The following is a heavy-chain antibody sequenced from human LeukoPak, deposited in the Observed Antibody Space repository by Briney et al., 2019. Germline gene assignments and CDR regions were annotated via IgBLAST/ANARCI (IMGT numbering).Heavy chain of an antibody. CDR1: GFTFSNSD. Sequence: PGGSLRLSCATSGFTFSNSDMTWVRQAPGKGLEWVSTVSGTGGSTYYADSVKGRFTISKDNSKSTLYLQMNSLRAEDTAIYYCAKIPDLQPPWYFDLWGRGTLVTVSS. CDR2: VSGTGGST. CDR3: AKIPDLQPPWYFDL. J-gene: IGHJ2*01. V-gene: IGHV3-23*01. D-gene: IGHD5-18*01.